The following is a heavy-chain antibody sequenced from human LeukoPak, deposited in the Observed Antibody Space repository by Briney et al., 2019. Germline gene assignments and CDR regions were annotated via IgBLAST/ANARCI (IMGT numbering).Heavy chain of an antibody. CDR2: INAGNGNT. Sequence: ASVKVSCKASGYTFTSYAMHWVRQAPGQRLEWMGWINAGNGNTKYSQKFQGRVTITRDTSASTAYMELSSLRAEDTAVYYCARGDSGDLYIDYWGQGTLVTVSS. CDR1: GYTFTSYA. J-gene: IGHJ4*02. CDR3: ARGDSGDLYIDY. V-gene: IGHV1-3*01. D-gene: IGHD4-17*01.